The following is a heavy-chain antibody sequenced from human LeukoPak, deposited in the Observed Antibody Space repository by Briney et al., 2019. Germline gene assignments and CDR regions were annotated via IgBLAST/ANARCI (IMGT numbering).Heavy chain of an antibody. CDR3: ARALMTGSSTSWPYNWSDP. V-gene: IGHV4-38-2*01. J-gene: IGHJ5*02. D-gene: IGHD2-2*01. Sequence: VKPSETLSLTCAVSGYSISSGYYWGWIRQPPGKGLEWIGSIYHSGSTYYNPSLKSRVTISVDTSKNQFSLKLSSVTAADTAVYYCARALMTGSSTSWPYNWSDPWGQGTLVTVSS. CDR1: GYSISSGYY. CDR2: IYHSGST.